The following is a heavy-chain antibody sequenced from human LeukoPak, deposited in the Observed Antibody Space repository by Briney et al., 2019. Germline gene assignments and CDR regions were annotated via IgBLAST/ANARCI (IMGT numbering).Heavy chain of an antibody. Sequence: SVKVSCKASGGTFSSYAISWVRQAPGQGLEWMGRIIPIFGTANYAQKFQGRVTITTDESTSTAYMELSSLRSDDTAVYYCIYRSSGWHDYWGQGTLVTVSS. CDR3: IYRSSGWHDY. J-gene: IGHJ4*02. V-gene: IGHV1-69*05. D-gene: IGHD6-19*01. CDR1: GGTFSSYA. CDR2: IIPIFGTA.